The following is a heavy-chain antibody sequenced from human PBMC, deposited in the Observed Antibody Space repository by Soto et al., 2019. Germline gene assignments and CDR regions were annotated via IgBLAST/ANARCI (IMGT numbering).Heavy chain of an antibody. Sequence: QVQLVQSGAEVKKPGASVKVSCKASGYTFTSYAMHWVRQAPGQRLEWMGWINAGNGNTKYSQKFQGRVTITRHTSASTAYMELSSLRSEDTAVYYCAVGYCSGGSCYSRGWFDPWGQGTLVTVSS. CDR1: GYTFTSYA. J-gene: IGHJ5*02. D-gene: IGHD2-15*01. V-gene: IGHV1-3*01. CDR3: AVGYCSGGSCYSRGWFDP. CDR2: INAGNGNT.